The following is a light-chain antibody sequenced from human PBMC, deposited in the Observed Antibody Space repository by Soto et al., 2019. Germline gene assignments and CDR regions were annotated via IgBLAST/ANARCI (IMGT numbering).Light chain of an antibody. Sequence: QSALTQPASVSGSPGQSITISCTGTSSDVGGYNYVSWYQQHPGKAPKLMIYDVTNRPSGVSNRFSGSKSDNTASLTISGLQAEDEADYYCTSYTTSSTLDVVFGGGTKVTVL. CDR2: DVT. J-gene: IGLJ2*01. CDR1: SSDVGGYNY. CDR3: TSYTTSSTLDVV. V-gene: IGLV2-14*01.